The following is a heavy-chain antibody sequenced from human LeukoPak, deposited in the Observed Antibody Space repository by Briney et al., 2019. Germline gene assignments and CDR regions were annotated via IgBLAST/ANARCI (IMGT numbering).Heavy chain of an antibody. CDR1: GFTFSSYA. CDR3: AKGVHSSSLYGMDV. J-gene: IGHJ6*02. Sequence: GRSLRLSCAASGFTFSSYAMHWVRQAPGKGLEWVAVISYDGSNKYYADSVKGRFTISRDNSKNTLYLQMNSLRAEDTAIYYCAKGVHSSSLYGMDVWGQGTTVTVSS. D-gene: IGHD6-13*01. V-gene: IGHV3-30-3*01. CDR2: ISYDGSNK.